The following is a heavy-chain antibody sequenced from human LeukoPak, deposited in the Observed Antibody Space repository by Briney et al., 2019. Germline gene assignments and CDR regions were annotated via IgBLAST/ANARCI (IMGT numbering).Heavy chain of an antibody. D-gene: IGHD3-9*01. J-gene: IGHJ4*02. CDR3: ARESTYYDTLTGYLRPRYFDY. CDR1: GGSISSGDYY. CDR2: IYYSGST. Sequence: PSETLSLTCTFSGGSISSGDYYWRWRRQPPGTGLEWIGYIYYSGSTYYNPSLQSRFTISVDTSKNQFSLKLSSVTAADTAVYYCARESTYYDTLTGYLRPRYFDYWGQGTLVTVSS. V-gene: IGHV4-30-4*08.